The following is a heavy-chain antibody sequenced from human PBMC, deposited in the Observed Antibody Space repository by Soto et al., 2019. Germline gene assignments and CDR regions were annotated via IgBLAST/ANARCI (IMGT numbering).Heavy chain of an antibody. D-gene: IGHD2-2*03. J-gene: IGHJ6*03. Sequence: SETLSLTCTVSGGSISSYGWSWIRQPPGKGLEWIGYIYYSGSTNYNPSLKSRVTISVDTSKNQFSLKLSSVTAADTAVYYCARVDIVVVPAAIFHMDVWGKGTTLTVSS. V-gene: IGHV4-59*01. CDR3: ARVDIVVVPAAIFHMDV. CDR2: IYYSGST. CDR1: GGSISSYG.